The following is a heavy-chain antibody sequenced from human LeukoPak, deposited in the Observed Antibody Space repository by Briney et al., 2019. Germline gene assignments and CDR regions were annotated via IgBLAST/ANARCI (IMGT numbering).Heavy chain of an antibody. D-gene: IGHD3-10*01. V-gene: IGHV3-7*01. Sequence: GGSLRLSCAASGFTFSNYWMTWVRQAPGKGLEWVANIKEDGSEIYYVDSVKGRFTISRDNAKNSLYLQMNSLRAEDTAVYYCARDPVTMVRGVIEWGQGTLVTVSS. CDR2: IKEDGSEI. CDR1: GFTFSNYW. CDR3: ARDPVTMVRGVIE. J-gene: IGHJ4*02.